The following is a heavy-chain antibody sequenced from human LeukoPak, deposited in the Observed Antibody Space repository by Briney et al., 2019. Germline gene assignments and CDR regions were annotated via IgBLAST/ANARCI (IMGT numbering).Heavy chain of an antibody. J-gene: IGHJ4*02. CDR3: ARERRYYDNSAYADS. Sequence: TSETLSLTCTVSGYSISSGYYWGWIRQPPGKGLEWIGRIYTDGSTNYNPSLKSRVTISVDKSKKQFSLRLTSVTAADTAVYYCARERRYYDNSAYADSWGQGTLVTVSS. CDR2: IYTDGST. V-gene: IGHV4-38-2*02. CDR1: GYSISSGYY. D-gene: IGHD3-22*01.